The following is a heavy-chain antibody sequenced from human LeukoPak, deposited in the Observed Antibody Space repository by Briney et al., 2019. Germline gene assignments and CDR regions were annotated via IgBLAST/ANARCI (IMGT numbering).Heavy chain of an antibody. V-gene: IGHV1-8*01. Sequence: ASVNVSCKASGYTFSSYDINWVRQATGQGFEWVGWMNPNSGNTGYAQKFQGRVTMTRNTSISTAYMELSSLRSEDTAVYYCAVVVRGVIRFDYWGQGTLVTVSS. D-gene: IGHD3-10*01. CDR1: GYTFSSYD. CDR3: AVVVRGVIRFDY. J-gene: IGHJ4*02. CDR2: MNPNSGNT.